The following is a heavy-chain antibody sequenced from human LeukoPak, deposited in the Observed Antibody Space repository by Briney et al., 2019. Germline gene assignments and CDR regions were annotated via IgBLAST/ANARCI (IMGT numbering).Heavy chain of an antibody. V-gene: IGHV4-34*01. CDR1: GGSFSGYY. CDR3: ARQTMIVVATSRDAFDI. CDR2: INHSGNT. J-gene: IGHJ3*02. D-gene: IGHD3-22*01. Sequence: TSETLSLTCAVYGGSFSGYYWNWIRQPPGKGLEWIGEINHSGNTNYNPSLKSRVTISVDTSKNQFSLKLSSVTAADTAVYYCARQTMIVVATSRDAFDIWGQGTMVTVSS.